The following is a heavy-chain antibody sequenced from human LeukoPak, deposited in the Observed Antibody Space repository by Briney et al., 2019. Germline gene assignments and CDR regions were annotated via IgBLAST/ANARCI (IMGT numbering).Heavy chain of an antibody. V-gene: IGHV3-48*01. CDR2: INSRSDTI. J-gene: IGHJ6*03. D-gene: IGHD7-27*01. CDR3: ARLSPLTGAYYYMDV. CDR1: GFTFSDYN. Sequence: GGSLRLSCAASGFTFSDYNMNWVRHAPGKGLEWVSFINSRSDTIYYADSVRGRFTISRDNDKSLMYLQMDSLRSEDTAVYYCARLSPLTGAYYYMDVWGKGTTVTVFS.